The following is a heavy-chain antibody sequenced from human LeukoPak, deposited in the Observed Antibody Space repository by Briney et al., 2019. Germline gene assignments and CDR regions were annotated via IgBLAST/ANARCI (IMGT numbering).Heavy chain of an antibody. D-gene: IGHD6-19*01. Sequence: PGGSVRLSCAASGFXVSSNYISWVRQAPGKGLEWVSVIYPGGETYYADFVKGRFTISRDNSKNTLYLQMNSLRAEDTAAYYCASPISGQSFDIWGQGTMVTVSS. CDR3: ASPISGQSFDI. V-gene: IGHV3-53*01. CDR2: IYPGGET. CDR1: GFXVSSNY. J-gene: IGHJ3*02.